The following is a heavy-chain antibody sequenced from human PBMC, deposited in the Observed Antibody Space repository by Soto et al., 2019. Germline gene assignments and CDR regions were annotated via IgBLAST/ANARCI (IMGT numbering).Heavy chain of an antibody. CDR1: GGTFSSYA. J-gene: IGHJ3*02. D-gene: IGHD4-17*01. V-gene: IGHV1-69*14. Sequence: QVQLVQSGAEVKKPGSSVNVSCKASGGTFSSYAISWVRQAPGQGLEWMGGIIPIFGTANYAQKFQGRVTITADNSTSTAYMELSSLRSEETAVYYCARLLSTVTTWYAFDIWGQGTMVTVSS. CDR2: IIPIFGTA. CDR3: ARLLSTVTTWYAFDI.